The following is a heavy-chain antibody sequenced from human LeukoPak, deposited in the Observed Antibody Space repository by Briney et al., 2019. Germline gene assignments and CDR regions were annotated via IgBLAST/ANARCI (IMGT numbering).Heavy chain of an antibody. D-gene: IGHD5-12*01. J-gene: IGHJ4*02. Sequence: SETLSLTCTVSGGSISSSNWWSWVRQPPGKGLEWIGEIYHSGSTNYNPSLKSRVTISVDKSKNQFSLKLSSVTAADTAVYYCARQRIVATTNFDYWGQGTLVTVSS. V-gene: IGHV4-4*02. CDR1: GGSISSSNW. CDR3: ARQRIVATTNFDY. CDR2: IYHSGST.